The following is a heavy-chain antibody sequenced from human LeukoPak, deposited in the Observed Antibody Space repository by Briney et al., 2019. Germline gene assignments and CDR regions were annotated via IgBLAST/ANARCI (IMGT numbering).Heavy chain of an antibody. V-gene: IGHV3-7*03. J-gene: IGHJ6*03. Sequence: SGGSLRLSCAASGFTFSSYWMSWVRQAPGKGLEWVANIKQDGSEKYYVDSVKGRFTISRDISKNTLYLQMNSLRAEDTAVYYCARVLSGRGSLYDYYYYMDVWGKGTTVTISS. CDR3: ARVLSGRGSLYDYYYYMDV. CDR2: IKQDGSEK. D-gene: IGHD3-10*01. CDR1: GFTFSSYW.